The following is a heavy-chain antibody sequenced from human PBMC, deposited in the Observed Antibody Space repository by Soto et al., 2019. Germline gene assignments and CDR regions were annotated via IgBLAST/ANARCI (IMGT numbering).Heavy chain of an antibody. Sequence: ASVKVSCKASGYTFTGYYMHWVRQAPGQGLEWMGWINPNSGGTNYAQKFQGRVTMTRDTSISTAYMELSRLRSDDTAVYYCATVPRITIFGVVIYYYYGMDVWGQGTTVTVSS. CDR2: INPNSGGT. J-gene: IGHJ6*02. CDR3: ATVPRITIFGVVIYYYYGMDV. CDR1: GYTFTGYY. D-gene: IGHD3-3*01. V-gene: IGHV1-2*02.